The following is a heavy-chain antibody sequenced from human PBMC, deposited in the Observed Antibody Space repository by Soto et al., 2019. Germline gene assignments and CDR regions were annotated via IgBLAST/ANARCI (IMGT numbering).Heavy chain of an antibody. CDR3: AHYLSTYPAGCFDP. CDR2: IYWDDDN. Sequence: QITLKESGPTLVKPTQTLTLTCTFSGFSLSTSGVGVGWFRQPPGKALEWLALIYWDDDNRYSPSLKSMLTITKDTSKNRVVLTVTDLDPMDTATYYCAHYLSTYPAGCFDPWGQGTLVIVSS. J-gene: IGHJ5*02. CDR1: GFSLSTSGVG. V-gene: IGHV2-5*02.